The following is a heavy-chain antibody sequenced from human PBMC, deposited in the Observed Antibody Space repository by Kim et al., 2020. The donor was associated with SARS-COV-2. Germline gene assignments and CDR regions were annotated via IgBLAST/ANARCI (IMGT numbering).Heavy chain of an antibody. CDR2: IYHSGST. CDR1: GGSISSSNW. Sequence: SETLSLTCAVSGGSISSSNWWSWVRQPPGKGLGWIGEIYHSGSTNYNPSLKSRVTISVDKSKNQFSLKLRSVTAADTAVYYCARCYSSGWYGSYHYGMDVWGQGTTVTVSS. CDR3: ARCYSSGWYGSYHYGMDV. V-gene: IGHV4-4*02. D-gene: IGHD6-19*01. J-gene: IGHJ6*02.